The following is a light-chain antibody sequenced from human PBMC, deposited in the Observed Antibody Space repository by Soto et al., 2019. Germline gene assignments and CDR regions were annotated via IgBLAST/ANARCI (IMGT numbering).Light chain of an antibody. Sequence: EIVLTQSPGTLSLSPGERATLSCRASQSVSSYLAWYQQKPGQAPRLLIYGASNRATGIPDRFSGSGSGTDFTLTISRLEPEDFAVYNCQQYDTSPLTFGGGTKVDIK. CDR1: QSVSSY. CDR3: QQYDTSPLT. V-gene: IGKV3-20*01. CDR2: GAS. J-gene: IGKJ4*01.